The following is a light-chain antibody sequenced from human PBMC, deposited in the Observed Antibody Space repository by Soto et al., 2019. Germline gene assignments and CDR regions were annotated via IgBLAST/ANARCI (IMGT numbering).Light chain of an antibody. CDR1: SSDIGGYDY. CDR2: DVS. V-gene: IGLV2-14*01. CDR3: SSYTRVSTLVA. J-gene: IGLJ3*02. Sequence: QSALTQPASVSGSPGQSITISCSGTSSDIGGYDYVSWYHQHPGKATKLMIYDVSNRPSGISNRFSGSKSDSTASLTISGLQAEDEADYYCSSYTRVSTLVAFGGGTKVTVL.